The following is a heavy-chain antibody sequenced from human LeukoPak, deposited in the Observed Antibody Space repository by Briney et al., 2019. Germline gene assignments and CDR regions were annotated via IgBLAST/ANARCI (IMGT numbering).Heavy chain of an antibody. CDR3: ARGVRYSSSWYLPY. J-gene: IGHJ4*02. D-gene: IGHD6-13*01. CDR1: GFTFSSYA. CDR2: ISGSGGST. Sequence: GGSLRLSCAASGFTFSSYAMSWVRQAPGKGLEWVSAISGSGGSTYYADSVKGRFTISRDNSKNTLYLQMNSLRAEDTAVYYCARGVRYSSSWYLPYWGQGTLVTVSS. V-gene: IGHV3-23*01.